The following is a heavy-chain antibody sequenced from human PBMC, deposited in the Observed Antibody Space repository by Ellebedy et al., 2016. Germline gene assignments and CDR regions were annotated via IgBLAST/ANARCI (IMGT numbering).Heavy chain of an antibody. CDR3: AKRISGIAAAGDISDY. CDR1: GGSISSYY. V-gene: IGHV4-59*01. D-gene: IGHD6-13*01. J-gene: IGHJ4*02. Sequence: SETLSLXXTVSGGSISSYYWSWIRQPPGKGLEWIGYIYYSGSTNYNPSLKSRVTISVDTSKNQFSLKLSSVTAADTAVYYCAKRISGIAAAGDISDYWGQGTLVTVSS. CDR2: IYYSGST.